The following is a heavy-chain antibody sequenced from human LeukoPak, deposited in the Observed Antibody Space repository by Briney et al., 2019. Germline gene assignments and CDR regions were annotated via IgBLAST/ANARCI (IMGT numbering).Heavy chain of an antibody. J-gene: IGHJ4*02. D-gene: IGHD2-15*01. Sequence: SETLSLTCTVSGGSISSTTYYWGWIRQPPGKGLEWIGSSYYSGSTYYNPSLESRVTISVDTSKNQFSLKLSSVTAADTAVYYCARHLLGYCSGGNCYYFDFWGQGTLVTVSS. CDR3: ARHLLGYCSGGNCYYFDF. V-gene: IGHV4-39*01. CDR1: GGSISSTTYY. CDR2: SYYSGST.